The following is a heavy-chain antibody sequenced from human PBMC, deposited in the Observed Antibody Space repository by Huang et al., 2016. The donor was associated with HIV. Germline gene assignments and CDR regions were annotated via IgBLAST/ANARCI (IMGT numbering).Heavy chain of an antibody. Sequence: QVQLVQSGAEVKKPGSSGRVSCEASGGTVSSYAINWVRQAPGQGLEWMGGIIPIFGTPNYAQKFQGRVTITADESTSTAYMELSSLRSDDTAVYYCARDRKYDNAWYWFDPWGQGTLVTVSS. CDR2: IIPIFGTP. CDR3: ARDRKYDNAWYWFDP. J-gene: IGHJ5*02. D-gene: IGHD1-1*01. V-gene: IGHV1-69*01. CDR1: GGTVSSYA.